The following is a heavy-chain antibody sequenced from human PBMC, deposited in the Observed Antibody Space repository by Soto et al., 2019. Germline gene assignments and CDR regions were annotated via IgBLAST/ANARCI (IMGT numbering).Heavy chain of an antibody. D-gene: IGHD3-10*01. J-gene: IGHJ6*02. Sequence: QVQLQESGPGLVKPSETLSLTCTVSGGSISSYYWSWIRQPPGKGLEWIGYIYYSGSTNYNPSLTSRVTISVDTSKNQFSLKLSSVTAADTAVYYCARSQAHYGSGSYFFYYYGMDVWGQGTTVTVSS. CDR2: IYYSGST. CDR3: ARSQAHYGSGSYFFYYYGMDV. V-gene: IGHV4-59*08. CDR1: GGSISSYY.